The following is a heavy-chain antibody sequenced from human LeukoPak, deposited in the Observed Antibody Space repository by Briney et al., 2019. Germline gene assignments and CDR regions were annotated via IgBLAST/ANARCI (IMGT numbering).Heavy chain of an antibody. V-gene: IGHV4-4*09. CDR3: ARAGAYRYPLDY. D-gene: IGHD5-18*01. J-gene: IGHJ4*02. CDR2: MFASGST. CDR1: GGSIGSINSYY. Sequence: PAETLSLTCTISGGSIGSINSYYWTWIRHPPGKGLEWIVSMFASGSTNYSPSLKSRVTISVDTSKNQFSLRLSAVTAADTAVYYCARAGAYRYPLDYWGQGALVTVSS.